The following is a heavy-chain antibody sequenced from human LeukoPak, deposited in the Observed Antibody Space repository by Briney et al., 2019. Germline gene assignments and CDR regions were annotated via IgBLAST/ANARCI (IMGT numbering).Heavy chain of an antibody. Sequence: GASVKVSCKASGGTFSSYAISWVRQAPGQGLEWMGRIIPILGIANYAQKFQGRVTITADKSTSTAYMELSSLRSEDTAVYYCARGPHGDYFDYWGQGTLVTVSS. D-gene: IGHD4-17*01. V-gene: IGHV1-69*04. CDR1: GGTFSSYA. CDR3: ARGPHGDYFDY. CDR2: IIPILGIA. J-gene: IGHJ4*02.